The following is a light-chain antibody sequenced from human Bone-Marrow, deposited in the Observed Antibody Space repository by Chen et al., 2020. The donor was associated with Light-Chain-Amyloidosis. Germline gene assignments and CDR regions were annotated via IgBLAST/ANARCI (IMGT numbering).Light chain of an antibody. CDR3: QQYGTSPLT. Sequence: DIVLTKSPGTLSLSPGKGANLSCRASQTISSNYLTWYQQKVGQAPRLLIYGSSSRATGIPDMFTGSGSGTDFTLTINRLEPEDFAMYYCQQYGTSPLTFGGGTKVEIK. J-gene: IGKJ4*01. CDR1: QTISSNY. CDR2: GSS. V-gene: IGKV3-20*01.